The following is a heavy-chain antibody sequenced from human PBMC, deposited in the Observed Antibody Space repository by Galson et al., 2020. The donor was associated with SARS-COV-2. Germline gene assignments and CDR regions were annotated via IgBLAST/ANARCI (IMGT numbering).Heavy chain of an antibody. V-gene: IGHV4-59*01. CDR1: GGSISSYY. D-gene: IGHD2-15*01. J-gene: IGHJ3*02. Sequence: SETLSLTCTVSGGSISSYYWSWIRQPPGKGLEWIGYIYYSGSTNYNPSLKSRVTISVDTSKNQFSLKLSSVTAADTAVYYCATCSVEGDAFDIWGQGTMVTVSS. CDR2: IYYSGST. CDR3: ATCSVEGDAFDI.